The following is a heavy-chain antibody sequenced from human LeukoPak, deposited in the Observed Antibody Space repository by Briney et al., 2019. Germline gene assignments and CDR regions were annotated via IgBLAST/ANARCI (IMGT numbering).Heavy chain of an antibody. CDR3: ARCYCSSTSCYSPMDV. CDR2: IIPIFGTA. J-gene: IGHJ6*03. D-gene: IGHD2-2*01. Sequence: SVKVSCKASGGTFSSYAISWVRQAPGQGLEWMGGIIPIFGTANYAQKFQGRVTITTDESTSAAYMELSSLRSEDTAVYYCARCYCSSTSCYSPMDVWGKGTTVTVSS. V-gene: IGHV1-69*05. CDR1: GGTFSSYA.